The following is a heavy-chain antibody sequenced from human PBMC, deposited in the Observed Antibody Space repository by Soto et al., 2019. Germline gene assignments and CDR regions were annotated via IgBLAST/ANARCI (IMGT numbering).Heavy chain of an antibody. CDR3: ARGTDIVVVQAAMPWFDP. CDR1: GYTFTSYA. Sequence: DSVKVSCKASGYTFTSYAMHWVRQALGQRLEWMGWINAGNGNTKYSQKFQGRVTITRDTSASTAYMELSSLRSEDKAVYYCARGTDIVVVQAAMPWFDPWGQRTLVTVSS. V-gene: IGHV1-3*01. D-gene: IGHD2-2*01. J-gene: IGHJ5*02. CDR2: INAGNGNT.